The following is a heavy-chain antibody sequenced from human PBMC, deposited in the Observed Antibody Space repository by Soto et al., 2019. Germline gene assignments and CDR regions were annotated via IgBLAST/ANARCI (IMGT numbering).Heavy chain of an antibody. Sequence: PSETLSLTCTVSGGSISSYYWSWIRQPPGKGLEWIGYIYYSGSTNYNPSLKSRVTISVDTSKNQFSLKLSSVTAADTAVYYCARVEDGYDFGHFDYWGQGTLVTVSS. CDR3: ARVEDGYDFGHFDY. CDR1: GGSISSYY. D-gene: IGHD5-12*01. J-gene: IGHJ4*02. V-gene: IGHV4-59*01. CDR2: IYYSGST.